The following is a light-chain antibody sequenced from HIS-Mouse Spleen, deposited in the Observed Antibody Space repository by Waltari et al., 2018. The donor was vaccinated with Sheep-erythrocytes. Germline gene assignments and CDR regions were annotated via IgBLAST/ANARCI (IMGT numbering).Light chain of an antibody. CDR1: SSHVGGYNY. CDR3: CSYAGSYNHV. Sequence: QSALTQPRSVSGSPGQSVTISCTAHSSHVGGYNYVPWYQQHPGKAPELMIYDVSKRPSGVPDRFSGSKSGNTASLTISGLQAEDEADYYCCSYAGSYNHVFATGTKVTVL. CDR2: DVS. J-gene: IGLJ1*01. V-gene: IGLV2-11*01.